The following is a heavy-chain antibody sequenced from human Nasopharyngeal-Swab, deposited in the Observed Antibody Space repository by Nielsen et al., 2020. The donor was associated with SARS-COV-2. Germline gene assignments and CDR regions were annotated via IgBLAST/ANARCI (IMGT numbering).Heavy chain of an antibody. CDR3: ARDHYSGYDFYFDY. Sequence: GESLKISCAASGFTFSSYSMNWVRQAPGKGLEWVSSISSSSTYIYYADSVKGRFTISRDNAKNSLYLQMNSLRAEGTAVYYCARDHYSGYDFYFDYWGQGTLVTVSS. D-gene: IGHD5-12*01. CDR2: ISSSSTYI. J-gene: IGHJ4*02. V-gene: IGHV3-21*01. CDR1: GFTFSSYS.